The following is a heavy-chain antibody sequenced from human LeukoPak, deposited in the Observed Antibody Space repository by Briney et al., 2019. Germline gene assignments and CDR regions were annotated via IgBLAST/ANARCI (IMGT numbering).Heavy chain of an antibody. CDR2: IYYTGTT. Sequence: SETLSLTCTVSGGSISNTNYYWAWIRQPPGRGLEWIGSIYYTGTTFDNPSLKSRVTLSVDTSKNQFSLRLTSVTAADTAVYYCARRGYGDYVYYYYMDVWGKGTTVTVSS. D-gene: IGHD4-17*01. CDR1: GGSISNTNYY. V-gene: IGHV4-39*07. CDR3: ARRGYGDYVYYYYMDV. J-gene: IGHJ6*03.